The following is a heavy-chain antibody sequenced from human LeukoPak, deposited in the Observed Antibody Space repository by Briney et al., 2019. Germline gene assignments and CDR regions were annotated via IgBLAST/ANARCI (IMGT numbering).Heavy chain of an antibody. D-gene: IGHD3-10*01. CDR1: GFTLSTFA. CDR2: ISSNGNNK. Sequence: GGSLRLSCAASGFTLSTFAMHWVRQAPGKGLEWVAIISSNGNNKYYVDSVKGRFTISRDNSKNTLYLQMNSLRTEDTAFYYCVKEGVLFPPPGAFGAWGQGTLVTVSS. CDR3: VKEGVLFPPPGAFGA. V-gene: IGHV3-30*18. J-gene: IGHJ3*01.